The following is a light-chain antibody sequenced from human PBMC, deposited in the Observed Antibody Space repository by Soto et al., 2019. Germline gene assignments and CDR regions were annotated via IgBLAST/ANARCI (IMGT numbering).Light chain of an antibody. CDR3: HQRQSWPRT. CDR2: VTS. Sequence: IVLTQSPATLSSFPGERVTLSFRASETLSNRLAWYQHNPGQAPRLLIYVTSNRATGIPAKFSGSGSGTDYPLTISSLEPEDPAVHYCHQRQSWPRTFGEGTKVDI. J-gene: IGKJ1*01. V-gene: IGKV3-11*01. CDR1: ETLSNR.